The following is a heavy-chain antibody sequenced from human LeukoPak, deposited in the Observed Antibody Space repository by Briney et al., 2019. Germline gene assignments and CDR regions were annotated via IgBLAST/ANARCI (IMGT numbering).Heavy chain of an antibody. D-gene: IGHD2-8*01. Sequence: GGSLRLSCAASGFTFSGSAMHRVRQASGKGLEWVGRIRSKANSYATAYAASVKGRFTISRDDSKNTAYLQMNSLKTEDTAVYYCTSQHGYCTNGVCYAVGMDVWGQGTTVTVSS. CDR1: GFTFSGSA. J-gene: IGHJ6*02. CDR3: TSQHGYCTNGVCYAVGMDV. V-gene: IGHV3-73*01. CDR2: IRSKANSYAT.